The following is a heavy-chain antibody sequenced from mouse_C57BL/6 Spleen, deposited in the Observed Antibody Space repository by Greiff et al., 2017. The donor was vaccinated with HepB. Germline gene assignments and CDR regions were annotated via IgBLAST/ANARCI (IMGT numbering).Heavy chain of an antibody. J-gene: IGHJ2*01. V-gene: IGHV1-78*01. CDR1: GYTFTDHT. CDR3: ARGKTYGYDEGDYFDY. Sequence: QVQLQQSDAELVKPGASVKISCKVSGYTFTDHTIHWMKQRPEQGLEWIGYIYPRDGSTKYNEKFKGKATLTADKSSSTAYMQLNSLTSEDSAVYFCARGKTYGYDEGDYFDYWGQGTTLTVSS. CDR2: IYPRDGST. D-gene: IGHD2-2*01.